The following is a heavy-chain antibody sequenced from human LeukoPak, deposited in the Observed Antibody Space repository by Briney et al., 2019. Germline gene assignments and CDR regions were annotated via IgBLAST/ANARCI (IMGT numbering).Heavy chain of an antibody. CDR2: ISYDGSNK. CDR3: AKDRVVTMIVVVITLDAFDI. D-gene: IGHD3-22*01. Sequence: PGGSLRLSCAASGFTFSSYAMHWVRQAPGKGLEWVAVISYDGSNKYYADSVKGRFTISRDNSKNTLSLQMNSLRAEDTAVYYCAKDRVVTMIVVVITLDAFDIWGQGTMVTVSS. V-gene: IGHV3-30*04. J-gene: IGHJ3*02. CDR1: GFTFSSYA.